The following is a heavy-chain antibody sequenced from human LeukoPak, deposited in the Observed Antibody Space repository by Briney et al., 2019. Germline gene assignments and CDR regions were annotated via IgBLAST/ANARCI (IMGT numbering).Heavy chain of an antibody. J-gene: IGHJ5*02. V-gene: IGHV1-2*02. CDR1: GYTFTGYY. Sequence: ASVKVSCKASGYTFTGYYMHWVRQAPGQGLEWMGRINPNSGGTNYAQKFQGSVTLTRDTSISTAYMELSRLRSDDTAVYYCARGRKICSSTSCYRVGWFDPWGQGTLVTVSS. D-gene: IGHD2-2*01. CDR2: INPNSGGT. CDR3: ARGRKICSSTSCYRVGWFDP.